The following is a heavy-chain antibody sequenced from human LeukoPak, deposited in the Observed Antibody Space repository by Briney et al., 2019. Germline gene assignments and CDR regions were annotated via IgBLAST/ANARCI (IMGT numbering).Heavy chain of an antibody. V-gene: IGHV3-74*01. D-gene: IGHD3-22*01. J-gene: IGHJ4*02. CDR1: GFTFGYFW. Sequence: GGSLRLSCGVSGFTFGYFWMHWVRQAPGKGLVWVSRINGDGSTTSYADSVKGGFTISRDNAKNTLYLQMSSLRAEDAAVYYCVTGNYYDSRGYYTFGHWGQGTLVTVSS. CDR2: INGDGSTT. CDR3: VTGNYYDSRGYYTFGH.